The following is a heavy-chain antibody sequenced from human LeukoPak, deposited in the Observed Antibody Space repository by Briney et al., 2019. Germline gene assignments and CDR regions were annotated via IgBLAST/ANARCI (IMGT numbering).Heavy chain of an antibody. D-gene: IGHD6-19*01. CDR3: AREAVAYYYYGMDV. CDR1: GFTFSSYS. J-gene: IGHJ6*02. Sequence: GGSLRLSCAASGFTFSSYSMNWVRQAPGKGLEWVSSISSSSSYIYYADSVKGRFTISRDNAKNSLYLQMNSLRAEDTAVYYCAREAVAYYYYGMDVWGQGTTVTVSS. V-gene: IGHV3-21*04. CDR2: ISSSSSYI.